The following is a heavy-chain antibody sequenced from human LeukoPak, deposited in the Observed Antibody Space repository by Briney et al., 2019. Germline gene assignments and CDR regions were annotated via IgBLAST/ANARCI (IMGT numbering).Heavy chain of an antibody. J-gene: IGHJ5*02. D-gene: IGHD3-22*01. CDR3: ARDRRYYDSSGYFYGGAHWFDP. Sequence: SGGSLRLSCAASGFTLSSYGMHWVRQAPGKGLEWVAFIRYDGSNKYYADSVKGRFTISRDNSKNTLYLQMNSLRAEDTAVYYCARDRRYYDSSGYFYGGAHWFDPWGQGTLVTVSS. CDR2: IRYDGSNK. V-gene: IGHV3-30*02. CDR1: GFTLSSYG.